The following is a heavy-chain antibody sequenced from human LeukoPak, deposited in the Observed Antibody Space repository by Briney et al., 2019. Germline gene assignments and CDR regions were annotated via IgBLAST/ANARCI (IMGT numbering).Heavy chain of an antibody. V-gene: IGHV4-59*01. D-gene: IGHD3-10*01. J-gene: IGHJ4*02. CDR3: ARGLGFGAFDF. Sequence: SETPSLTCTVSGGSISSYYWSWIRQPPGKGLEWIACISYSGSTKYNPSLKSRVTISVDTSKNQLSLKLSSVTAADTAVYYCARGLGFGAFDFWGQGTLVTVSS. CDR1: GGSISSYY. CDR2: ISYSGST.